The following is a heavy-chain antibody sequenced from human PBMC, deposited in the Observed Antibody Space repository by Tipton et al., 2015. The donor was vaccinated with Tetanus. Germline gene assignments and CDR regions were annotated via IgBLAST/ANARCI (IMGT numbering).Heavy chain of an antibody. Sequence: MQLVQSGGEVKKPGESLKISCKGSGYIFTNYWIGWVRQKPGKGLEWMGIIYPGDSDTRYSPSFQGQVTISVDKSIHTAYLQWSSLKASDTSMFYCARAHCSDGVCNFDFWGQGALVPVAS. J-gene: IGHJ4*02. CDR3: ARAHCSDGVCNFDF. CDR1: GYIFTNYW. D-gene: IGHD2-15*01. CDR2: IYPGDSDT. V-gene: IGHV5-51*01.